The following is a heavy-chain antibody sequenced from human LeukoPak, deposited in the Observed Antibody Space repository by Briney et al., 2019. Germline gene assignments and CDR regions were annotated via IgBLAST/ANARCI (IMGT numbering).Heavy chain of an antibody. V-gene: IGHV1-69*04. J-gene: IGHJ4*02. Sequence: GASVKVSCKASGGTFSSYAISWVRQAPGQGLEWMGRIIPILGIANYALKFQGRVTITADKSTSTAYMELSSLRSEDTAVYYCARELVYATSSLDYWGQGTLVTVSS. D-gene: IGHD2-8*01. CDR2: IIPILGIA. CDR3: ARELVYATSSLDY. CDR1: GGTFSSYA.